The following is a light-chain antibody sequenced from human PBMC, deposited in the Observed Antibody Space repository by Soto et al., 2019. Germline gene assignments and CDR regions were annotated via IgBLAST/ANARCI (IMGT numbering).Light chain of an antibody. V-gene: IGKV1-39*01. J-gene: IGKJ4*01. CDR1: QSISRH. CDR2: GSS. Sequence: DIPMTQSPSSLSASVGDRVTITCRASQSISRHLNWYQQKPGKAPNLLIYGSSSLESGVPSRFSASGSGADFTLTISSLQPEDFATYYCQQSYKSPLTFGGGTEVEIK. CDR3: QQSYKSPLT.